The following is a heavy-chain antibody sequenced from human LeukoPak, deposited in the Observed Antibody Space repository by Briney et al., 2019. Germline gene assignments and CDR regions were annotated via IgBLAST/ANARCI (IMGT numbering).Heavy chain of an antibody. V-gene: IGHV4-59*01. CDR2: ISYSGST. J-gene: IGHJ6*03. CDR3: ARAPERWYSYGSYTYHYMDV. D-gene: IGHD3-10*01. CDR1: GGSISSYY. Sequence: SETLSLTCSVSGGSISSYYWDWIRQPPGKGLEWIGSISYSGSTNYNPSLESRVTISVDTSKNQISLKLSSVTAADTAIYYCARAPERWYSYGSYTYHYMDVWGRGTTVTVSS.